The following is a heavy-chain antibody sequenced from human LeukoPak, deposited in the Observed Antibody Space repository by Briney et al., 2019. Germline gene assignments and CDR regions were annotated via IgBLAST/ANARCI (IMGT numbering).Heavy chain of an antibody. Sequence: ASVKVSCKASGYTFTGYYMHWVRQAPGQGLEWMGRINPNSGGTNYEQKFQGRVTKTRDTSISTAYMELSRLRSDDTAVYYCAKKGYSSSWDYFDYWGQGTLVTVSS. J-gene: IGHJ4*02. CDR1: GYTFTGYY. CDR3: AKKGYSSSWDYFDY. V-gene: IGHV1-2*06. D-gene: IGHD6-13*01. CDR2: INPNSGGT.